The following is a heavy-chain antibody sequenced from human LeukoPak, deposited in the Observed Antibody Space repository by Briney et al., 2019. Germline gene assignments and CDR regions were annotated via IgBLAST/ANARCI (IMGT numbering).Heavy chain of an antibody. CDR1: GYTFTSYQ. Sequence: ASVKVSCKASGYTFTSYQMHWVRQAPGQGLEWMGIINPSGGSTSHAQKFQGRVTMTRDTSTSTVYMELSSPTSDDTAVYYCVRAYSGYDFGVFGIWGQGTMVTVSS. J-gene: IGHJ3*02. CDR3: VRAYSGYDFGVFGI. D-gene: IGHD5-12*01. V-gene: IGHV1-46*01. CDR2: INPSGGST.